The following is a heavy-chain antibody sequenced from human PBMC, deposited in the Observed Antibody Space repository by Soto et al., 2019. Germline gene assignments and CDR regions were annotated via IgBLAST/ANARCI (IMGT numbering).Heavy chain of an antibody. CDR2: FDPEDGET. Sequence: GASVKVSCKVSGYTLTELSMHWVRQAPGKGLGWMGGFDPEDGETIYAQKFQGRVTMTEDTSTDTAYMELSSLRSEDTAVYYCATDGIVGATQNWFDPWGQGTLVTVSS. D-gene: IGHD1-26*01. CDR1: GYTLTELS. V-gene: IGHV1-24*01. J-gene: IGHJ5*02. CDR3: ATDGIVGATQNWFDP.